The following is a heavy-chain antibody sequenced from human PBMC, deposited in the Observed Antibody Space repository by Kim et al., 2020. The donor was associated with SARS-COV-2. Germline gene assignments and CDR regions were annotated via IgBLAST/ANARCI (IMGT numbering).Heavy chain of an antibody. J-gene: IGHJ6*02. CDR2: IIPIFGTA. V-gene: IGHV1-69*01. Sequence: GGIIPIFGTANYAQKFQGRVTITADESTSTAYMELSSLRSEDTAVYYCARLVVPAAMGYYYYYYGMDVWGQGTTVTVSS. D-gene: IGHD2-2*01. CDR3: ARLVVPAAMGYYYYYYGMDV.